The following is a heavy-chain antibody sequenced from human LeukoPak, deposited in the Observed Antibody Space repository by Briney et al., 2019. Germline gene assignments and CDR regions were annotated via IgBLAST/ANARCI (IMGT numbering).Heavy chain of an antibody. CDR2: ISSGSSTI. CDR3: AGSAPWDN. J-gene: IGHJ4*02. CDR1: GFTFSHSS. V-gene: IGHV3-48*02. Sequence: PGRSLRLSCAASGFTFSHSSMNWVRQAPGKGLEWVSYISSGSSTIYYADSVEGRFTISRDNARNSLYLQMNNLRDEDTAVYFCAGSAPWDNWGQGTLVTVSS.